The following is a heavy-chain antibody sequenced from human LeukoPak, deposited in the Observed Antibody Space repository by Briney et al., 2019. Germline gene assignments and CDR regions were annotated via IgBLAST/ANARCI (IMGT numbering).Heavy chain of an antibody. CDR1: GYSISSGYY. D-gene: IGHD6-13*01. CDR2: IYHSGST. CDR3: ARDPGWYAANWFDP. Sequence: PSETLSLTCTVSGYSISSGYYWGWIRQPPGKGLEWIGSIYHSGSTYHNPSLKSRVTISVDRSKNQFSLKLSSVTAADTAVYYCARDPGWYAANWFDPWGQGTLVTVSS. J-gene: IGHJ5*02. V-gene: IGHV4-38-2*02.